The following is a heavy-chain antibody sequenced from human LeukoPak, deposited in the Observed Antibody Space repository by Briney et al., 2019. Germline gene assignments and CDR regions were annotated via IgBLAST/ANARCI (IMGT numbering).Heavy chain of an antibody. Sequence: SETLSLTCTVSGGSISSSSYYWGWIRQPPGKGLEWIGSIYYSGSTYYNPSLKSRVTISVDTSKNQFSLKLSSVTAADTAVYYCARSPDCGGDCSFDYWGQGTLVTVSS. V-gene: IGHV4-39*07. D-gene: IGHD2-21*02. CDR2: IYYSGST. CDR1: GGSISSSSYY. J-gene: IGHJ4*02. CDR3: ARSPDCGGDCSFDY.